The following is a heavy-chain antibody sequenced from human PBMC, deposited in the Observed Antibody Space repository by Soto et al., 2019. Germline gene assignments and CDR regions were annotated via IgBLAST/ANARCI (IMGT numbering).Heavy chain of an antibody. D-gene: IGHD4-17*01. Sequence: ASVKVSCKVSGYTLTELSMHWVRQAPGKGLEWMGGFDPEDGETIYAQKFQGRVTMTEDTSTDTAYMELSSLRSEDTAVYYCATPPTTVTTYAFDIWGQGTMVTVSS. V-gene: IGHV1-24*01. CDR1: GYTLTELS. CDR3: ATPPTTVTTYAFDI. J-gene: IGHJ3*02. CDR2: FDPEDGET.